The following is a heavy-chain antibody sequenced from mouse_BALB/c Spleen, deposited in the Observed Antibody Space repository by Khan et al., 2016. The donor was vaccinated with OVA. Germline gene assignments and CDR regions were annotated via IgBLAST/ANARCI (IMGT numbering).Heavy chain of an antibody. Sequence: QVQLQQPGAELVRPGASVNLSCKASGYTFTNYWINWVKQRPGQGLDWIGNIYPSDSYNNYNQKFKDKATLTVDKSSSTAYMQLSSPTSEDSAVYYFARGDPGNFDYWGQGTTLTVSS. CDR2: IYPSDSYN. J-gene: IGHJ2*01. D-gene: IGHD2-13*01. CDR1: GYTFTNYW. CDR3: ARGDPGNFDY. V-gene: IGHV1-69*02.